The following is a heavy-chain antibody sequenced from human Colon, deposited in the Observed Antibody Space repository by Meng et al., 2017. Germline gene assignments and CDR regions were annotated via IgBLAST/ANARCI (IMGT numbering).Heavy chain of an antibody. D-gene: IGHD1-20*01. CDR3: ARGDNWNDLDY. CDR2: ISYDEKNR. V-gene: IGHV3-30*04. Sequence: GESLKISCTAPGFIFSYYAIHWVRQAPGKGLEWVAVISYDEKNRYYADSVKGRFTISRDNSKDTLYLEMNSLRPEDTAVYYCARGDNWNDLDYWGQGTLVTVSS. J-gene: IGHJ4*02. CDR1: GFIFSYYA.